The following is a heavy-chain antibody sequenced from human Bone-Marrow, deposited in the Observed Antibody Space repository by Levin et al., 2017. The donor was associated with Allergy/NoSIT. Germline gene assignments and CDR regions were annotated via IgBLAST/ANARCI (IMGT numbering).Heavy chain of an antibody. CDR2: IDPSGDST. J-gene: IGHJ6*02. CDR3: ARSPLYDSRGHSRTYYYYGMDV. CDR1: GYTFITYY. V-gene: IGHV1-46*01. Sequence: GESLKISCKASGYTFITYYMHWVRQAPGQGLEWMGVIDPSGDSTTYSQRFQGRVTMARDTSTTTVYMELSGLSSEDTAVYYCARSPLYDSRGHSRTYYYYGMDVWGQGTTVTVSS. D-gene: IGHD3-22*01.